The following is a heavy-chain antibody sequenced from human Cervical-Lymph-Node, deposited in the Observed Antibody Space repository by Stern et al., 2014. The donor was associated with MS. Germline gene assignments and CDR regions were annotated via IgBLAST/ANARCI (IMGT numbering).Heavy chain of an antibody. V-gene: IGHV5-51*01. CDR3: ARPGHDTSKFGMDV. D-gene: IGHD1-1*01. Sequence: YSPSFQGQVTISADKSISTAYLHWSSLKASDTAMYYCARPGHDTSKFGMDVWGQGTTVTVSS. J-gene: IGHJ6*02.